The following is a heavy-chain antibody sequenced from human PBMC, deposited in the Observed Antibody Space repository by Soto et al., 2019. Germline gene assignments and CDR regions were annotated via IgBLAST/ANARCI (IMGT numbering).Heavy chain of an antibody. D-gene: IGHD1-26*01. CDR3: ARDLDSGSYYFDY. J-gene: IGHJ4*02. V-gene: IGHV1-18*04. Sequence: QVQLVQSGAEVKKPGASLKVSCKASGYTFSSYGISWVRQAPGQGLEWMGWISAYTGKTNYAQKLQGRVTMTTDTATSTAYMEVRSLRSDDTAVYYCARDLDSGSYYFDYWGQGTLVTVSS. CDR1: GYTFSSYG. CDR2: ISAYTGKT.